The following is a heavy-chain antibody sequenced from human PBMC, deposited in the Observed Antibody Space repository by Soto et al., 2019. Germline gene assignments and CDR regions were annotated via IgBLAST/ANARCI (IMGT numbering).Heavy chain of an antibody. V-gene: IGHV3-74*01. J-gene: IGHJ4*02. CDR1: GFTLSGDW. CDR3: ATAGRDGCSYFDY. Sequence: GGSLRLSCAASGFTLSGDWMHWVRQAPGKGLVWVSRIKNDGSTTTYADSVKGRFTISRDNAKNAMYLQMSSLSAEDTAVYYCATAGRDGCSYFDYWGQGALVTVSS. D-gene: IGHD6-19*01. CDR2: IKNDGSTT.